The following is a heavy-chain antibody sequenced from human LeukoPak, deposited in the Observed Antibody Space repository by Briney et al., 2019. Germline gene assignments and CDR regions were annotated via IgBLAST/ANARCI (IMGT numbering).Heavy chain of an antibody. CDR1: GYTFSNHY. CDR2: INPSGGST. CDR3: ARGGPTNNTDYALRTTFDF. D-gene: IGHD4-17*01. J-gene: IGHJ4*02. Sequence: ASVKVSCKASGYTFSNHYMHWVRQAPGQGPEWMGIINPSGGSTRYAQKFQGRVTMTRDTSTSTVYMELSSLRSEDTALYYCARGGPTNNTDYALRTTFDFWGQGTLVTVSS. V-gene: IGHV1-46*01.